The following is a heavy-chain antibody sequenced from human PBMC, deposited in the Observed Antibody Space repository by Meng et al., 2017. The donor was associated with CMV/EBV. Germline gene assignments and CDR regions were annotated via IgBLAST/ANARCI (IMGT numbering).Heavy chain of an antibody. V-gene: IGHV1-2*02. CDR1: GYTLTGYY. Sequence: KGSCKASGYTLTGYYMHWVRQAPGQGLEWMGWINPNSGGTNYAQKFQGRVTMTRDTSISTAYMELCRLRSDDTAVYYCAREALMYDYWGQGTLVTVSS. CDR2: INPNSGGT. D-gene: IGHD2-8*01. CDR3: AREALMYDY. J-gene: IGHJ4*02.